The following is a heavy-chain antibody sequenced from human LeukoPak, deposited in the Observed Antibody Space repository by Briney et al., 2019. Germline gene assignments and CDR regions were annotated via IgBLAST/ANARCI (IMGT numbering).Heavy chain of an antibody. V-gene: IGHV3-7*01. Sequence: GGSLRLSCAASGFTFSSYAMHWVRQAPGKGLEWVASINPDGNKKYSADSVKGRFTISRDNAENSLYLQMNSLRVEDTAVYYCVRYCNGGSCYRAAFDVWGPGTMVTVSS. CDR2: INPDGNKK. CDR1: GFTFSSYA. D-gene: IGHD2-15*01. CDR3: VRYCNGGSCYRAAFDV. J-gene: IGHJ3*01.